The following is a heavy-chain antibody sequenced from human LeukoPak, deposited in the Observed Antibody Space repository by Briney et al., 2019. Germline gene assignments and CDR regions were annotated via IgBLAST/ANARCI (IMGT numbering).Heavy chain of an antibody. Sequence: PGRSLRLSCAVSGFTVTVNYMNWVRQAPGKGLEWVSIIYRSGSISYADSVKGRFIISRDSSTNTLSLQMTSLRAEDTAVYYCAADFYTSYHLGYWGQGTLVTVSS. J-gene: IGHJ4*02. CDR2: IYRSGSI. D-gene: IGHD3-16*01. CDR3: AADFYTSYHLGY. CDR1: GFTVTVNY. V-gene: IGHV3-66*01.